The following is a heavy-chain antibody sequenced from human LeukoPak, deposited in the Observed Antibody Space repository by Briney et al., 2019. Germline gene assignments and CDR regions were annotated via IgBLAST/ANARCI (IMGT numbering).Heavy chain of an antibody. V-gene: IGHV4-59*01. J-gene: IGHJ3*02. CDR3: ARVYYDILRGHAFDI. CDR1: GGSISSYY. Sequence: PSETLSLTCTVSGGSISSYYWSWIRQPPGKGLEWIGYIYYSGSTNYNPSLKSRVTISVDTSKNQFSLKLSSVTAADTAVYYCARVYYDILRGHAFDIWGQGTMVTVSS. D-gene: IGHD3-9*01. CDR2: IYYSGST.